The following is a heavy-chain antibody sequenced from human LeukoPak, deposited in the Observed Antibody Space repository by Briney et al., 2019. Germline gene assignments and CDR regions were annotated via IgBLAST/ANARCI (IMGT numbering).Heavy chain of an antibody. J-gene: IGHJ4*02. CDR2: IYTSGST. CDR1: GGSISSYY. V-gene: IGHV4-4*07. CDR3: ARDSYYYDSSGYRGFDY. D-gene: IGHD3-22*01. Sequence: SETLSLTCTVSGGSISSYYWSWIRQPAGKGLEWIGRIYTSGSTNYNPSLKSRVTMSVDTSKNQFSLKLSSVSAADTAVYYCARDSYYYDSSGYRGFDYWGQGTLVTVSS.